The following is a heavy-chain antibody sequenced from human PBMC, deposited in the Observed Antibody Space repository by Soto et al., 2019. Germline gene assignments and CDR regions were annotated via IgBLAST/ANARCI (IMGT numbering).Heavy chain of an antibody. J-gene: IGHJ4*02. D-gene: IGHD3-16*02. CDR1: GFTFDDYA. CDR2: ISWNSGGI. CDR3: AKALAVWGVIVYNVDY. V-gene: IGHV3-9*01. Sequence: EVQLVESGGGLVQPGRSLRLSCEASGFTFDDYAMHWVRQAPGKGLEWVSGISWNSGGIAYADSVKGRFTISRDNAKNYLYLQMNSLRAEDSAVYYCAKALAVWGVIVYNVDYWGEGPLVTVSS.